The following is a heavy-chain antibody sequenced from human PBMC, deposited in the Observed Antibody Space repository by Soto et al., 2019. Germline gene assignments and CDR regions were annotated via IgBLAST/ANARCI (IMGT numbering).Heavy chain of an antibody. CDR3: ARGNIRGSGYDFWSGENAFDI. J-gene: IGHJ3*02. CDR2: INSDGSST. CDR1: GFTFSRYW. V-gene: IGHV3-74*01. D-gene: IGHD3-3*01. Sequence: LRLSCAVSGFTFSRYWMHWVRQAPAKGLVWVSRINSDGSSTSYADSVKGRFTISRDNAKNTLYLQMNSLRAEDTAVYYCARGNIRGSGYDFWSGENAFDIWGQGTMVTVSS.